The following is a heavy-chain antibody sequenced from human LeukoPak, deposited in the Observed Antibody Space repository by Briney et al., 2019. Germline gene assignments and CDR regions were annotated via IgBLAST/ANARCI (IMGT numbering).Heavy chain of an antibody. CDR3: ARRTQKYYFDY. J-gene: IGHJ4*02. CDR1: GGSISSSSYY. Sequence: PSETLSLTCTVSGGSISSSSYYWGWIRQPPGKGLEWIGSIYYSRSTYYNPSLKSRVTISVDTSKNQFSLKLSSVNAADTAVYYCARRTQKYYFDYWGQGTLVTVSS. V-gene: IGHV4-39*01. D-gene: IGHD3/OR15-3a*01. CDR2: IYYSRST.